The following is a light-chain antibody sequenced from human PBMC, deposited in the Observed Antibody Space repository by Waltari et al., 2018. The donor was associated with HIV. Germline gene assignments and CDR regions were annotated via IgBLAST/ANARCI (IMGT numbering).Light chain of an antibody. Sequence: QSVLTQPPSVSGTPGQRVSISCSGSSSNIGRNYVYWYQQPPGTAPKLLIYRNNQRPSGVPDRFSGSKSGTSASLAISGLRSEDEADYYCAAWDDSLSGPWVFGGGTKLTVL. CDR3: AAWDDSLSGPWV. V-gene: IGLV1-47*01. J-gene: IGLJ3*02. CDR2: RNN. CDR1: SSNIGRNY.